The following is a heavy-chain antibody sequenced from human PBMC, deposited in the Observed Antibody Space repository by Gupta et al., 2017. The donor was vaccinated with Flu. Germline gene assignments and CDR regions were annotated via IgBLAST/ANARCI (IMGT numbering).Heavy chain of an antibody. J-gene: IGHJ2*01. CDR1: GASIYDASPY. V-gene: IGHV4-31*03. CDR2: IYYTGAT. D-gene: IGHD3-10*02. CDR3: ARDLSGGAWYFDL. Sequence: QVQLQESGPGLVKPSQTLSLTCTVTGASIYDASPYWNWVRQRPGEGLEWIGYIYYTGATYFNPPLGPSFESRVSMSLDTSKNLISLRLTYVTPADTAVYYCARDLSGGAWYFDLWGRGTLVTVTS.